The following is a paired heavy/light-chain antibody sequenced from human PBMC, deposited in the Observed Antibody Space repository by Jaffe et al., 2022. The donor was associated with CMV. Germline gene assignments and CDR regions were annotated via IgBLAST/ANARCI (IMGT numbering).Light chain of an antibody. Sequence: DIVMTQSPDSLAVSLGERATINCKSSQSVLYSSNNKNYLAWYQQKPGQPPKLLIYWASTRESGVPDRFSGSGSGTDFTLTISSLQAEDVAVYYCQQYYSSPPAYTFGQGTKLEIK. CDR2: WAS. V-gene: IGKV4-1*01. CDR1: QSVLYSSNNKNY. CDR3: QQYYSSPPAYT. J-gene: IGKJ2*01.
Heavy chain of an antibody. CDR3: ARTRYTVITEHRRKYGMDV. CDR2: IHHSGST. CDR1: GGSFSGYY. V-gene: IGHV4-34*01. Sequence: QVQLQQWGAGLLKPSETLSLTCAVYGGSFSGYYWSWIRQPPGKGLEWVGEIHHSGSTNYNPSLKSRVTISVDSSKSQFSLRLSSVTAADTAVYYCARTRYTVITEHRRKYGMDVWGQGTTVTVSS. J-gene: IGHJ6*02. D-gene: IGHD1-20*01.